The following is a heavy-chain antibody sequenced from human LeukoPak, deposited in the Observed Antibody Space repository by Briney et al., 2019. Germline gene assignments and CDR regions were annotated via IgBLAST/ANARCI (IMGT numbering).Heavy chain of an antibody. CDR3: ARVVGSSLKPYYFDY. D-gene: IGHD6-6*01. Sequence: SETLSLTCTVSGGSISSSSYYWGWIRQPAGKGLEWIGRIYTSGSTNYNPSLKSRVTISVDTSKNQFSLKLSSVTAADTAVYYCARVVGSSLKPYYFDYWGQGTLVTVSS. CDR2: IYTSGST. J-gene: IGHJ4*02. V-gene: IGHV4-61*02. CDR1: GGSISSSSYY.